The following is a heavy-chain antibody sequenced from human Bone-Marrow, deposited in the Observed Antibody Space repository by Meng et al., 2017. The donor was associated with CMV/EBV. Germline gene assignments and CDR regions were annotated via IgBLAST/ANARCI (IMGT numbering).Heavy chain of an antibody. CDR3: ARVDSNLNYYYYYGMDV. CDR1: GFTVSSNY. CDR2: IYSGGST. D-gene: IGHD3-22*01. J-gene: IGHJ6*02. V-gene: IGHV3-53*01. Sequence: GESLKISCAASGFTVSSNYMSWVRQAPGKGLEWVSVIYSGGSTYYADYVKGRFTISRDNSKNTLYLQMNSLRAEDTAVYYCARVDSNLNYYYYYGMDVWGQGTTVTVSS.